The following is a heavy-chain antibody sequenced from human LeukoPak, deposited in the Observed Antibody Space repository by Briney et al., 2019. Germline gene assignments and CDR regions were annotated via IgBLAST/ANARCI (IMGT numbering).Heavy chain of an antibody. V-gene: IGHV3-30*02. CDR1: GFIFSDYG. CDR3: GKEGTVQNPSALDY. Sequence: GGSLRLSCAASGFIFSDYGMHWVRQAPGKGLEWVTFIRYDGSNKYYADSVKGRFTISRDNSKNILYLQMNSLSSEDTAVYYCGKEGTVQNPSALDYWGQGTLATVS. J-gene: IGHJ4*02. CDR2: IRYDGSNK. D-gene: IGHD1/OR15-1a*01.